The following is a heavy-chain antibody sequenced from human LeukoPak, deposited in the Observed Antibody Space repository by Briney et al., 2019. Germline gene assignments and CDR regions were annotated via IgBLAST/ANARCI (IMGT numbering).Heavy chain of an antibody. Sequence: PGGSLRLSCAASGFTFSSYSMHWVRQAPGKGLEWVAVISYDGSNKYYADSVKGPFTISRDNSKNTLYLQMNSLRAEDTAVYYCARVPDGYYCDYMDVWGKGTTVTVSS. CDR1: GFTFSSYS. CDR2: ISYDGSNK. V-gene: IGHV3-30*01. CDR3: ARVPDGYYCDYMDV. J-gene: IGHJ6*03.